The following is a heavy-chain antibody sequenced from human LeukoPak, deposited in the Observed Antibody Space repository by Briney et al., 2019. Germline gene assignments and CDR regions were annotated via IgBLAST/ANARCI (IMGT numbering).Heavy chain of an antibody. D-gene: IGHD3-9*01. Sequence: APVKVSCKASGYTFTSYGISWVRQAPGQGLEWMGWISGYNANTNYVQKLQGRVTMTTDTSTSTAYMELRSLRSDDTAMYYCARDQGYDILTGYNFDYWGQGTLVTVSS. CDR1: GYTFTSYG. CDR2: ISGYNANT. V-gene: IGHV1-18*01. J-gene: IGHJ4*02. CDR3: ARDQGYDILTGYNFDY.